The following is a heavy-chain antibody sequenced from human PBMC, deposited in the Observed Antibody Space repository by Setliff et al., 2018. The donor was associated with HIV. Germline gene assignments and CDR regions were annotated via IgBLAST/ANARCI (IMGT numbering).Heavy chain of an antibody. D-gene: IGHD3-3*01. J-gene: IGHJ6*03. CDR3: ARDRGSGTCRGCDYMDV. V-gene: IGHV3-23*01. CDR2: VGGSDGAT. Sequence: GGSLRLSCAASGFTFSSYAMSWVRQAPGKGLEWVSTVGGSDGATHYADSVKGRFTISRDNAKNTLYLQMNSLRDEDTAVYYCARDRGSGTCRGCDYMDVWGKGTTVTVSS. CDR1: GFTFSSYA.